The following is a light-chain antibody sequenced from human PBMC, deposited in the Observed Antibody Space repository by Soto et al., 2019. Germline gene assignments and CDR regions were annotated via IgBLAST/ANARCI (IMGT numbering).Light chain of an antibody. Sequence: QSALTQPASVFGSPGQSNTISCTGTSSDVGGYNFVSWYQQHPGKAPKLMIYEVSSRPSGVSNRFSGSKSGNTASLTISGLQPEDEADYYCSSYTTSSTLVFGTGTKLTVL. J-gene: IGLJ1*01. CDR3: SSYTTSSTLV. CDR2: EVS. V-gene: IGLV2-14*03. CDR1: SSDVGGYNF.